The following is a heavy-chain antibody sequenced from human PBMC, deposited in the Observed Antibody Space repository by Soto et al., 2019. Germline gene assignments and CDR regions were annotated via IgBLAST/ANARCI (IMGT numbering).Heavy chain of an antibody. CDR2: IFSGTGNT. CDR3: ARDRQPDGIWTFDY. V-gene: IGHV3-23*01. Sequence: GGSLRLSCSASGFTINTYTMGWVRQAPGKGLEWVSTIFSGTGNTKYADSVTGRFSISRDNSKNIMYLQMTSLGVDDTAVYYCARDRQPDGIWTFDYWGRGTPVTVSS. D-gene: IGHD2-15*01. J-gene: IGHJ4*02. CDR1: GFTINTYT.